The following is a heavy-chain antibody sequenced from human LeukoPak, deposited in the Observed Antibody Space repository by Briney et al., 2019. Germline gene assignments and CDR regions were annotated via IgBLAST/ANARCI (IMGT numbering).Heavy chain of an antibody. CDR2: ISGSGGST. V-gene: IGHV3-23*01. Sequence: GGSLRLSCAVSGFTFSSYAMSWVRQAPGKGLEWVSAISGSGGSTYYADSVKGRFTISRDNSKNTLYLQMNSLRAEDTAVYYCAKDLGSSSGWSKPTGNYWGQGTLVTVSS. CDR3: AKDLGSSSGWSKPTGNY. J-gene: IGHJ4*02. D-gene: IGHD6-19*01. CDR1: GFTFSSYA.